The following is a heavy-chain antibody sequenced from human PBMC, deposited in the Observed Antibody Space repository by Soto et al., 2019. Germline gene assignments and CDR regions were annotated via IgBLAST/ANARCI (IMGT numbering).Heavy chain of an antibody. CDR1: GGSISSGGYY. D-gene: IGHD2-2*01. V-gene: IGHV4-30-2*01. J-gene: IGHJ4*02. CDR3: ARIYCTSTTCYVVS. Sequence: TVSGGSISSGGYYWSWIRQPPGKGLEWIGEITHTGRTNYNPSLKSRVTISVDTSKNEFSLKLSSVTAADTSVYYCARIYCTSTTCYVVSWGQGTQVTVSS. CDR2: ITHTGRT.